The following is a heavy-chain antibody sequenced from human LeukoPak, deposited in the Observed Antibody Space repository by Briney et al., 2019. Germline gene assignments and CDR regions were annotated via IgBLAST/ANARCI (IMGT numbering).Heavy chain of an antibody. CDR3: ARGRVRSSGWYNDY. CDR1: GGSFSGYY. D-gene: IGHD6-19*01. Sequence: SETLSLTCAVYGGSFSGYYWSWIRQPPGKGLEWIGEINHSGSTNYNPSLKSRVTISVDTSKNQFSLKLSSVTAADTAVYYCARGRVRSSGWYNDYWGQGTLVTVSS. J-gene: IGHJ4*02. CDR2: INHSGST. V-gene: IGHV4-34*01.